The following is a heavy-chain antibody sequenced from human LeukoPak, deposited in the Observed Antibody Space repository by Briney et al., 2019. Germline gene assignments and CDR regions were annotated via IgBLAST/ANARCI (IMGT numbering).Heavy chain of an antibody. Sequence: GGSLRLSCAASGFTFSSYSMNWVRQAPGKGLEWVSSISSSSSYIYYADSVKGRFTISRDNAKNSLYLQMNSLRAEDTAVYYCAREEADILTGYYYFDYWGQGTLVTVSS. D-gene: IGHD3-9*01. V-gene: IGHV3-21*01. CDR2: ISSSSSYI. CDR3: AREEADILTGYYYFDY. J-gene: IGHJ4*02. CDR1: GFTFSSYS.